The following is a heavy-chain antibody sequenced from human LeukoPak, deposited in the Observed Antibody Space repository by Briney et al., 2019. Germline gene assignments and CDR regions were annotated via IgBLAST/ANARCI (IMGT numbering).Heavy chain of an antibody. J-gene: IGHJ4*02. CDR3: ARALAAAGIPIDY. CDR2: IYPGDSDT. D-gene: IGHD6-13*01. V-gene: IGHV5-51*01. Sequence: GESLKISCKGSGYSFTSYWIGWVRQMPGKGLEWMGIIYPGDSDTRYSPSLQGQVTISADKSISTAYLQWSSLKASDTAMYYCARALAAAGIPIDYWGQGTLVTVSS. CDR1: GYSFTSYW.